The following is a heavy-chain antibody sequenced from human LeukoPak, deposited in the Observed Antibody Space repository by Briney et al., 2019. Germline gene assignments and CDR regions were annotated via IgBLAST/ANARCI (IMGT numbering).Heavy chain of an antibody. Sequence: PGRSLRLSCAASGFTFSSYGMHWVRQAPGKGLEWVAVISYDGSNKYYADSVKGRFTISRDNSKNTLYLQMNSLRAEDTAVYYCAKDASVVGSYIYWYFDLWGRGTLVTVSS. CDR2: ISYDGSNK. J-gene: IGHJ2*01. CDR1: GFTFSSYG. D-gene: IGHD3-10*01. CDR3: AKDASVVGSYIYWYFDL. V-gene: IGHV3-30*18.